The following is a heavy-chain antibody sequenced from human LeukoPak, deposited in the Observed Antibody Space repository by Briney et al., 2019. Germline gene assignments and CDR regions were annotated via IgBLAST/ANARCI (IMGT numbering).Heavy chain of an antibody. CDR3: ARDRATHYDILTGSRQYNWFDP. CDR2: ITRSSYI. CDR1: GFTFSSYS. D-gene: IGHD3-9*01. J-gene: IGHJ5*02. Sequence: PGGSLRLSCAASGFTFSSYSMNWVRQAPGKGLDWVSSITRSSYIYYADSVKGRFTISRDNAKNSLYLQMNSLRAEDTAVYYCARDRATHYDILTGSRQYNWFDPWGQGTLVTVSS. V-gene: IGHV3-21*01.